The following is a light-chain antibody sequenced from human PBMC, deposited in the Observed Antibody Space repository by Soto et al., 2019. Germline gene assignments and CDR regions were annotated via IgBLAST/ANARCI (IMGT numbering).Light chain of an antibody. J-gene: IGLJ3*02. CDR1: SSDVGGYNF. V-gene: IGLV2-14*03. CDR2: EVA. Sequence: QSALTQTASVSGSPGQSITMSCTGTSSDVGGYNFVSWYQQHSGKAPKLIVHEVANRLSGVSGRFSGSKSGNTAFLTISGLQAEDEAVYYCCSHSSSITWMFGGGTQLTVL. CDR3: CSHSSSITWM.